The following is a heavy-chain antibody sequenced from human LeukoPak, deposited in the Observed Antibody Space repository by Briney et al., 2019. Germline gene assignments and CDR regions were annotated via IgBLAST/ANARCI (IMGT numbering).Heavy chain of an antibody. D-gene: IGHD6-19*01. Sequence: GGSLRPSCAASGFTFDDYAMHWVRPAPGKGLEWVSLISGDGRSTYYAASVKGRFTLSRDTSKTSLYLQMNSLRTEDTAFYYCAKAVYSRAWSDLDYWGQGTLVTVSS. CDR1: GFTFDDYA. J-gene: IGHJ4*02. CDR2: ISGDGRST. V-gene: IGHV3-43*02. CDR3: AKAVYSRAWSDLDY.